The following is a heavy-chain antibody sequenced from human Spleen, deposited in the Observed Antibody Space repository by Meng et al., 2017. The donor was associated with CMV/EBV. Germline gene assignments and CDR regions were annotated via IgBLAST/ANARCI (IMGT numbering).Heavy chain of an antibody. CDR2: IYSDGVDT. Sequence: GGSLRLSCAASGFSFTSYAMSWVRQAPGKGLEWVSSIYSDGVDTYYADSVKGRFTISRDNSKNTVYLQMSSLRAEDTALYYCAKVWGNWGQGTLVTVSS. J-gene: IGHJ4*02. CDR3: AKVWGN. V-gene: IGHV3-23*05. D-gene: IGHD1-26*01. CDR1: GFSFTSYA.